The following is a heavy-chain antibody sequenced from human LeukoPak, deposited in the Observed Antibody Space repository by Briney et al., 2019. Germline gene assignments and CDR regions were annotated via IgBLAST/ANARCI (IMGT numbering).Heavy chain of an antibody. D-gene: IGHD2-2*01. J-gene: IGHJ4*02. Sequence: GGSLRLSCAASGFTFSSYAMSWVRQAPGKGLEWVSAISGSGGSTYYADSVKGRFTISRDNSKNTLYLQMNSLRAENTAVYYCAKKDCSSTSCPLLFDYWGQGTLVTVSS. CDR1: GFTFSSYA. V-gene: IGHV3-23*01. CDR2: ISGSGGST. CDR3: AKKDCSSTSCPLLFDY.